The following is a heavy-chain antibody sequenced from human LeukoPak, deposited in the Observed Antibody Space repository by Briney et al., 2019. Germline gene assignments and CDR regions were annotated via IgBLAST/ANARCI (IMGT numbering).Heavy chain of an antibody. D-gene: IGHD2-2*01. J-gene: IGHJ6*02. CDR1: GFTFSNYD. V-gene: IGHV3-13*01. CDR3: ARGSCSSRRCYERLNGLDV. Sequence: GGSLRLSCAASGFTFSNYDMHWVRHATGKGMEWVSAFHTAGDTHYSGSVKGRFATSRENAKTSFYLQMHNLRAGDTAVYYCARGSCSSRRCYERLNGLDVWGQGTPVTVSS. CDR2: FHTAGDT.